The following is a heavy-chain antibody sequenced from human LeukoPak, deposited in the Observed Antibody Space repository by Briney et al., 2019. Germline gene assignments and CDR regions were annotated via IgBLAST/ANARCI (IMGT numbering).Heavy chain of an antibody. CDR1: GFTFSDYW. CDR2: IKRDGSEK. CDR3: ARVNGIYDS. Sequence: GGSLRLSCAASGFTFSDYWMTWVRQIAGKRLEWVANIKRDGSEKNYVDSVKGRFTISRDNAKKSLHLQMNNLRAEDTAVYYRARVNGIYDSWGQGTLVTVSS. D-gene: IGHD1-26*01. J-gene: IGHJ5*01. V-gene: IGHV3-7*01.